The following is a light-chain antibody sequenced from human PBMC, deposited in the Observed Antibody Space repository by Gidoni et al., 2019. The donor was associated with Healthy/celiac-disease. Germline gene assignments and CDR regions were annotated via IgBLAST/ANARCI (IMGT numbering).Light chain of an antibody. Sequence: DIQMTQSHSTLSASVGDRVTITCRASQSISSWLAWYQQTPGKAPKLLIYKASSLESGVPSRFSGSGSGTEFTLTITSLQPADFATYYCQQYHSYPMCSFGQGTKLEIK. J-gene: IGKJ2*04. V-gene: IGKV1-5*03. CDR2: KAS. CDR1: QSISSW. CDR3: QQYHSYPMCS.